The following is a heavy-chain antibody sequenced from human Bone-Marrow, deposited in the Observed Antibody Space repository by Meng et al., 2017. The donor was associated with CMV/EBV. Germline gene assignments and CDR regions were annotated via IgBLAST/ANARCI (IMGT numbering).Heavy chain of an antibody. D-gene: IGHD3-3*01. CDR1: GGSFSGYY. J-gene: IGHJ6*02. Sequence: GSLRLSCAVYGGSFSGYYWSWIRQPPGKGLEWIGYIYYSGSTNYNPSLKSRVTISVDTSKNQFSLKLSSVTAADTAVYYCARTVAYDFWSGYGYYYYGMDVWGQGTTVTVSS. CDR2: IYYSGST. V-gene: IGHV4-59*12. CDR3: ARTVAYDFWSGYGYYYYGMDV.